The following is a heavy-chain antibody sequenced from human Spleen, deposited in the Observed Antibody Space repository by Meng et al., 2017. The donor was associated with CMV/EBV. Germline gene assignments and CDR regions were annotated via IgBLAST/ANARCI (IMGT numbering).Heavy chain of an antibody. J-gene: IGHJ6*02. V-gene: IGHV3-23*03. CDR2: IFSGSSST. Sequence: GESLKISCAASGFTFSNYAMHWVRQAPGKGLEWVAVIFSGSSSTDYADSVKGRFTISRDNSKKTLYLQMNSLRAEDTAVYYCAKTDVWGQGTTVTVSS. CDR3: AKTDV. CDR1: GFTFSNYA.